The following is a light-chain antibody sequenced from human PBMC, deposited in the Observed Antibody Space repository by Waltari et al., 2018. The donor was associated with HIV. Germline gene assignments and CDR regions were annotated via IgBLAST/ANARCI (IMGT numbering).Light chain of an antibody. CDR3: QAWDSSTAI. Sequence: SYELTQPPSVSVSPGQTASITCSGPKLRAKYVCWYQQKPGQSPVLVIYQDNNRPSGIPERFSGSNSGNTATLTISGTQALDEADYYCQAWDSSTAIFGGGTELTVL. V-gene: IGLV3-1*01. J-gene: IGLJ2*01. CDR2: QDN. CDR1: KLRAKY.